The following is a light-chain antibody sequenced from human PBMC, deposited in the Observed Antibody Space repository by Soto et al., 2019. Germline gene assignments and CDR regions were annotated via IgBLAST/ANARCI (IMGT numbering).Light chain of an antibody. V-gene: IGLV2-14*01. Sequence: QSALTQPASVSGSPGQSITISCTGTSSDVGGYNYVSWYQQHPGKAPKVMIYDVSNRPSGVSNRFSGSKSGNTASLTISGLQAEEEADYYCSSYTRSSTGVFGGGNKLTVL. CDR3: SSYTRSSTGV. J-gene: IGLJ2*01. CDR2: DVS. CDR1: SSDVGGYNY.